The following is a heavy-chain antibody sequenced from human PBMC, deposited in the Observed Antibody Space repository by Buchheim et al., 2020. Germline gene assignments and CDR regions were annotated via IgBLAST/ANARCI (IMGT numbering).Heavy chain of an antibody. CDR1: GFTFRNHN. J-gene: IGHJ5*02. D-gene: IGHD6-13*01. CDR3: ARDIYDAAWYSVDL. Sequence: VQLVESGGGVVQPGGSLRLSCEASGFTFRNHNMHWVRQAPGKGLEWVAVIWHDGTNKYYSDSEKGRVTISRDNSKNTLYLQLNSVRVEDTAVYYCARDIYDAAWYSVDLWGQGTL. CDR2: IWHDGTNK. V-gene: IGHV3-33*01.